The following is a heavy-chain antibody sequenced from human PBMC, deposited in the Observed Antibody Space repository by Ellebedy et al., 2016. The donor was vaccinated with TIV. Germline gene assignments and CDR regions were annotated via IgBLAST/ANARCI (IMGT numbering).Heavy chain of an antibody. CDR3: ARVEENSSGWLSWFDP. J-gene: IGHJ5*02. D-gene: IGHD6-19*01. CDR2: TYYRSKWYN. Sequence: SQTLSLTCAISGDSVSSHSATWNWIRQSPSRGLEWLGRTYYRSKWYNDYAVSVKSLITIKSDTSKNQFSLQLNSVTPEDTAVYYCARVEENSSGWLSWFDPWGQGTLVTVSS. V-gene: IGHV6-1*01. CDR1: GDSVSSHSAT.